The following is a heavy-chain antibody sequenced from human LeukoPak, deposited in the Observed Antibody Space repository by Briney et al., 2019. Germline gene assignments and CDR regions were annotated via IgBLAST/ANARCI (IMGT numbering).Heavy chain of an antibody. D-gene: IGHD4-17*01. CDR3: ARSRRDGDYLFNAFDI. Sequence: PGGSLRLSCSASGFTFSSYWMSWVRQTTGKGLEWVSSLSTSSSYIYYADSVKGRFTVSRDNARNSLELQMNSLRAEDTAVYYCARSRRDGDYLFNAFDIWGQGTMVTVSS. CDR1: GFTFSSYW. J-gene: IGHJ3*02. V-gene: IGHV3-21*01. CDR2: LSTSSSYI.